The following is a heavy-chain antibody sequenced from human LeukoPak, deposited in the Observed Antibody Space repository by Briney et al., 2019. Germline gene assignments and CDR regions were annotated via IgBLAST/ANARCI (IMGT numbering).Heavy chain of an antibody. V-gene: IGHV4-61*05. J-gene: IGHJ3*02. CDR3: ARLDYYDENPGAFDI. D-gene: IGHD3-22*01. Sequence: SETLSLTCTVSGGSISSSSYYWSWIRQPPGKGLEWIGYIYYSGSTNYNPSLKSRVTISVDTSKNQFSLKLSSVTAADTAVYYCARLDYYDENPGAFDIWGQGTMVTVSS. CDR1: GGSISSSSYY. CDR2: IYYSGST.